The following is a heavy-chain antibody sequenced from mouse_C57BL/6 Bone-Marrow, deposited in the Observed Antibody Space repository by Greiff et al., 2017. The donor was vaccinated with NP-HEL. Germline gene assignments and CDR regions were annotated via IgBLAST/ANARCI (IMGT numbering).Heavy chain of an antibody. D-gene: IGHD4-1*01. J-gene: IGHJ3*01. CDR1: GFSLTSYG. CDR2: IWSGRST. V-gene: IGHV2-2*01. CDR3: ARRTGTGWFAY. Sequence: QVQLQQSGPGLVQPSQSLSITCTVSGFSLTSYGVHWVRQSPGKGLEWLGVIWSGRSTDYNAAFISRLSISKDNSKSQVFFKMNSLQADDTAIYYCARRTGTGWFAYWGQGTLVTVSA.